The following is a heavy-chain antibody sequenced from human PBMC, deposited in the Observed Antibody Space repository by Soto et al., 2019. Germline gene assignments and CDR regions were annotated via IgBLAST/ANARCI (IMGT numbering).Heavy chain of an antibody. V-gene: IGHV1-18*04. CDR2: ISAYNGNT. Sequence: ASVKVSRKASGYTFTSYGISWVRQAPGQGLEWMGWISAYNGNTNYAQKLQGRVTMTTDTSTSTAYMELRSLRSDDTAVYYWVHMLSYAPPAGFDPWGQGTLVTVSS. CDR1: GYTFTSYG. D-gene: IGHD5-18*01. CDR3: VHMLSYAPPAGFDP. J-gene: IGHJ5*02.